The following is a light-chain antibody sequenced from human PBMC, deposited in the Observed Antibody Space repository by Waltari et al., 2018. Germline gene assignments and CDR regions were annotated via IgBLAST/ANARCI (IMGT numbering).Light chain of an antibody. V-gene: IGKV3-20*01. J-gene: IGKJ1*01. CDR3: QKYVNLPAT. CDR2: HAS. Sequence: IVLTQSPGTLSSSPGERATLSCRASQIVRRSLAWYQKKPGQAPRLLIYHASSRATANPDRFSGSGSGTDFSLTISRLEPQDFAVYYCQKYVNLPATFGQGTTVEIK. CDR1: QIVRRS.